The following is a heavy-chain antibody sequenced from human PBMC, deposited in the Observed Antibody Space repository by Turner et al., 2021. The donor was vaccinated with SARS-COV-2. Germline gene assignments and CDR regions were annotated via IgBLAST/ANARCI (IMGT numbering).Heavy chain of an antibody. J-gene: IGHJ4*02. Sequence: LVRSTGSLRLSCAASGFIFDDYVMHWVRQLPGKGLEWVSRIDTDGSTTNYADSVKGRFTISRDNAKNTLYLQMNSLRAEDTAVYYCGRDLSGRSDYWGQGTLVTVSS. D-gene: IGHD1-1*01. CDR3: GRDLSGRSDY. CDR2: IDTDGSTT. CDR1: GFIFDDYV. V-gene: IGHV3-74*01.